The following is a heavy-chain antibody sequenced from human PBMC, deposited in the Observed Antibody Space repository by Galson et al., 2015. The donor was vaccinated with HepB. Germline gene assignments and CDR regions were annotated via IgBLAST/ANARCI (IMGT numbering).Heavy chain of an antibody. D-gene: IGHD1-26*01. V-gene: IGHV3-33*01. CDR3: AREEAGAATLGY. CDR2: IWYDGSNK. Sequence: SLRLSCAASGFTFSSYGMHWVRQAPGKGLEWVAVIWYDGSNKYYADSVKGRFTISRDNSKNTLYLQMNSLRAEDTAVYYRAREEAGAATLGYWGQGTLVTVSS. J-gene: IGHJ4*02. CDR1: GFTFSSYG.